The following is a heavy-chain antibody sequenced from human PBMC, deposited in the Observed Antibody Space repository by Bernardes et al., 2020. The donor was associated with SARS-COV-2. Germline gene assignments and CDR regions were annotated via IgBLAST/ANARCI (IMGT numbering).Heavy chain of an antibody. D-gene: IGHD2-2*02. J-gene: IGHJ4*02. V-gene: IGHV3-23*01. CDR3: AKDMNTIVVVPATILDS. Sequence: GGSLRLSCAASGFTFSSYAMSWVRQPPGKGLEWVSTISGSAGNTYYAGSVKGRFTISRDNSKNTLYLQMNSLRADDTAVYYCAKDMNTIVVVPATILDSWGQGILVTVSS. CDR1: GFTFSSYA. CDR2: ISGSAGNT.